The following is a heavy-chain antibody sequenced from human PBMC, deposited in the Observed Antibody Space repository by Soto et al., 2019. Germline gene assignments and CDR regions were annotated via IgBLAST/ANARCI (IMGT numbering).Heavy chain of an antibody. D-gene: IGHD6-19*01. CDR3: ARVGSSGWSPDY. V-gene: IGHV4-59*11. CDR2: IFYSGST. J-gene: IGHJ4*02. Sequence: SETLSLTCTVSGGSISGHYWIWIRQPPGKGLEWIGYIFYSGSTNYNPSLKSRVTISVDTSNNQFSLNLYSVTAADTAVYYCARVGSSGWSPDYWGQGTLATVSS. CDR1: GGSISGHY.